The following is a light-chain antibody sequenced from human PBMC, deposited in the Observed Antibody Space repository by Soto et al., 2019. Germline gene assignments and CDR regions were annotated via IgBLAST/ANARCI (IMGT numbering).Light chain of an antibody. CDR1: QSVSNN. Sequence: DIVMTQSPATLSVSPGERATLSCRASQSVSNNLAWYQQKPGQAPRLLIYGASTRATGIPASFSGSGSGTEFTLTISSLQSEDFAVYYCQQYNNWPRTFGQGTKVEIK. CDR2: GAS. V-gene: IGKV3-15*01. J-gene: IGKJ1*01. CDR3: QQYNNWPRT.